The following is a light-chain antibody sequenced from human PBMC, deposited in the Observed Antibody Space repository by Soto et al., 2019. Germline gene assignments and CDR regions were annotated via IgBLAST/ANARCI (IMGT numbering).Light chain of an antibody. CDR3: QQYNYWPIT. J-gene: IGKJ5*01. CDR2: GAS. Sequence: EIVMTQSPATLSVSPGERVTLSCRSSQSVADNLAWFQQKPGQGPRLLIYGASTRATGIPARFSGSGSGTDFTLTVSSLRSEDSAVYYCQQYNYWPITFGQGTRLEIK. CDR1: QSVADN. V-gene: IGKV3-15*01.